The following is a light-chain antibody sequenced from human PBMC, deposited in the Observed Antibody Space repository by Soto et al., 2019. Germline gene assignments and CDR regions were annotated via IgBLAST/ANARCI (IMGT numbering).Light chain of an antibody. V-gene: IGKV3D-20*02. CDR3: QQRSNWPRT. CDR2: GAS. CDR1: QSVSNNY. J-gene: IGKJ1*01. Sequence: EIVLTQSPGTLSLSPGERATLSCRASQSVSNNYLAWYQQKPGQAPRLLIYGASNRATGIPDRFSGSASGTDFTLTISRLEPEDFAVYYCQQRSNWPRTFGQGTKVDI.